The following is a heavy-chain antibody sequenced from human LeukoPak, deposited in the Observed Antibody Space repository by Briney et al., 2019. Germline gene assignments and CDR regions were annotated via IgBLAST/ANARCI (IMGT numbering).Heavy chain of an antibody. D-gene: IGHD4-17*01. V-gene: IGHV3-48*01. CDR2: ISSSSSTI. J-gene: IGHJ4*02. CDR1: GFTFSSYS. Sequence: GGSLRLSCAASGFTFSSYSMNWVRQAPGKGLEWVSYISSSSSTIYYADSVKGRFTISRDNAKNSLYLQMNSLRAEDTAVYYCASIGDYVAFDYWGQGTLVTFSS. CDR3: ASIGDYVAFDY.